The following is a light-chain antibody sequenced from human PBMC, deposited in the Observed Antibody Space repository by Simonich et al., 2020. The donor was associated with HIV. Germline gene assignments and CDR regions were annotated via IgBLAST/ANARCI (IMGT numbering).Light chain of an antibody. V-gene: IGKV3-15*01. Sequence: EIVMTQSPATLSVSPGERATLSCRASQSVNSNLAWYQQKPGQAPRLLIYGASTRAAGFPARFSGSGSGTEFTLTISSLQSEDFAVYYCQQRTNWPPLTFGGGTKVEIK. CDR1: QSVNSN. J-gene: IGKJ4*01. CDR3: QQRTNWPPLT. CDR2: GAS.